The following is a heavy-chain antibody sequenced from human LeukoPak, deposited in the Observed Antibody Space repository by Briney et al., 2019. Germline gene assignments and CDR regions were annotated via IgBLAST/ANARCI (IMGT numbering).Heavy chain of an antibody. Sequence: SQTLSLTCAISGDSVSSNSATWNWLRQSPSRGLERLGRTYYKSKWYSDYAVSVRSRVTINPDTSKNQFSLQLKSVTPEDTAVYYCTRDKVTMVRGVIYDYYGMDVWGQGITVIVSS. CDR3: TRDKVTMVRGVIYDYYGMDV. CDR1: GDSVSSNSAT. CDR2: TYYKSKWYS. J-gene: IGHJ6*02. V-gene: IGHV6-1*01. D-gene: IGHD3-10*01.